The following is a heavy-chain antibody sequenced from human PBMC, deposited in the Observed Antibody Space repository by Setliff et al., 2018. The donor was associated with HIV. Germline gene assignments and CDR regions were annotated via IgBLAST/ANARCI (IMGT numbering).Heavy chain of an antibody. Sequence: GGSLRLSCAASGFTFSDYSMTWVRQVPGRGLEWVSSISGTSYIYYADSVKGRLTISRDNAKNSLYLQMDGLRAEDTAVYFCVRGVQFMEWLEGGQGTLVTVSS. D-gene: IGHD3-3*01. J-gene: IGHJ4*02. CDR2: ISGTSYI. CDR1: GFTFSDYS. V-gene: IGHV3-21*01. CDR3: VRGVQFMEWLE.